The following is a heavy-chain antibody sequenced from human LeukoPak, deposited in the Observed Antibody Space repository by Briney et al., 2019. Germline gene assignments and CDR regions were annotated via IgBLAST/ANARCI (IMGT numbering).Heavy chain of an antibody. CDR3: ARELAAAGPNYFDY. CDR2: ISYDGSNK. V-gene: IGHV3-30-3*01. CDR1: GFTFSSYA. D-gene: IGHD6-13*01. Sequence: GGSLRLSCAASGFTFSSYAMHWVRQAPGKGLEWVAVISYDGSNKYYADSVKGRFTISRDNSKNTLYLQMNSLRAEDTAVYYCARELAAAGPNYFDYWGQGTLVTVSS. J-gene: IGHJ4*02.